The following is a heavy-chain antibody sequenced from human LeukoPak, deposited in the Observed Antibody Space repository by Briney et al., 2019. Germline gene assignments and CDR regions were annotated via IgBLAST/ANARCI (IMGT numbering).Heavy chain of an antibody. Sequence: GGSLRLSCAASGFTFSSYAMRWVRQVPGKGLEWVSVIYSGGSTYYADSVKGRFTISRDNSKNTLYLQMNSLRAEDTAVYYCARGGFGVLKTNNWFDPWGQGTLVTVSS. V-gene: IGHV3-53*01. J-gene: IGHJ5*02. CDR2: IYSGGST. CDR3: ARGGFGVLKTNNWFDP. D-gene: IGHD3-10*01. CDR1: GFTFSSYA.